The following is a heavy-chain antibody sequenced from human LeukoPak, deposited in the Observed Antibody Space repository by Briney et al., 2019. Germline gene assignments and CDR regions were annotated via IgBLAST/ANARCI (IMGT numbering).Heavy chain of an antibody. CDR1: GGSIRSSYYY. CDR3: ARVPVSYYYYYGMDV. V-gene: IGHV4-39*01. Sequence: SETLSLTCTVSGGSIRSSYYYWGWIRQPPGKGLEWIGSIYDSGSTYYNPSLKSRVTISVDTSKNQFSLKLNSVTAADTAVYYCARVPVSYYYYYGMDVWGQGTTVTVSS. J-gene: IGHJ6*02. CDR2: IYDSGST.